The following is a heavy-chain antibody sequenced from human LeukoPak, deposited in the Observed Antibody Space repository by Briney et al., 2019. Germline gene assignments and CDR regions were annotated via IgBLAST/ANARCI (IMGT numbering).Heavy chain of an antibody. Sequence: GGSLRLSCAASGFIFSTYGMHWVRQAPGKGLEWVALTWYDGSDEHYADSVKGRFTISRDNSRNTLCLQMNSLRVEDTAVYYCVRDRITMVRGVRNWFDPWGQGTLVTVSS. D-gene: IGHD3-10*01. CDR3: VRDRITMVRGVRNWFDP. CDR2: TWYDGSDE. CDR1: GFIFSTYG. J-gene: IGHJ5*02. V-gene: IGHV3-33*01.